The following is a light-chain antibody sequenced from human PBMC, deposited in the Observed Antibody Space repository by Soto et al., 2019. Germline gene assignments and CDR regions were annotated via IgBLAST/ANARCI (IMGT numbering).Light chain of an antibody. CDR1: GSNVGASYD. J-gene: IGLJ3*02. CDR2: KNN. V-gene: IGLV1-40*01. CDR3: QSYDNILSGPL. Sequence: QSVLTQPPSVSGAPGQTITMSCTGSGSNVGASYDVHWYQVLPGAGPRLLIYKNNNRPSGVPDRFSGSKSGNSASLAITGLRAEDEADYYCQSYDNILSGPLFGGGTKVTVL.